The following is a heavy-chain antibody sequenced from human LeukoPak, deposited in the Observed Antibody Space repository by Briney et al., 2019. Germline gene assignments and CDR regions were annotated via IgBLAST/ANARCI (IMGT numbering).Heavy chain of an antibody. J-gene: IGHJ6*02. CDR1: GFTVSSNY. Sequence: GGSLRLSCAASGFTVSSNYMSWVRQAPGKGLEWVSVIYSGGSTYYADSVKGRFTISRDNSKNTLYLQMNSLRAEDTAVYYCARELSNNERPYGMDVWGQGTTVTVSS. D-gene: IGHD1/OR15-1a*01. V-gene: IGHV3-66*01. CDR2: IYSGGST. CDR3: ARELSNNERPYGMDV.